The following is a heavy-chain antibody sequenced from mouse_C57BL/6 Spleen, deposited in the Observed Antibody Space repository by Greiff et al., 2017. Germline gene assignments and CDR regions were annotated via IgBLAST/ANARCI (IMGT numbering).Heavy chain of an antibody. CDR1: GYAFSSSW. V-gene: IGHV1-82*01. J-gene: IGHJ4*01. Sequence: VKLMESGPELVKPGASVKISCKASGYAFSSSWMNWVKQRPGKGLEWIGRIYPGDGDTNYNGKFKGKATLTAGKSSSTAYMQLSSLTSDDAAVYFCAKQTCMDYWGKGTSVTVSS. CDR2: IYPGDGDT. CDR3: AKQTCMDY.